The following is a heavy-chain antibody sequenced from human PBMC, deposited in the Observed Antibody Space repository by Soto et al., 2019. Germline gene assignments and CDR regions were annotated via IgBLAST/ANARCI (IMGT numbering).Heavy chain of an antibody. J-gene: IGHJ4*02. CDR2: ISSSGSTI. Sequence: GGSLRLSCAASGFIFSYYYMSWIRQAPGKGLEWVSYISSSGSTIWYAESVKGRFTISRDNAKNSLYVQMNSLRAEDTAVYYCARAATIVAHNDYWGQGALVTVSS. D-gene: IGHD5-12*01. CDR1: GFIFSYYY. V-gene: IGHV3-11*01. CDR3: ARAATIVAHNDY.